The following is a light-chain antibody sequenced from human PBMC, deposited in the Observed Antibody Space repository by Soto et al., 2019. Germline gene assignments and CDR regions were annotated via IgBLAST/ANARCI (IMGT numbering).Light chain of an antibody. CDR1: QGINNY. V-gene: IGKV1-33*01. CDR2: DAS. Sequence: DIQMTQSPSSLSASVGDRVTITCQASQGINNYLIWYQQKPGKAPKLLIYDASSLQTGVPSRFSGAASGTHFTFTISSLQPEDVATYYCQQYDNPPPTFGQGTKLEIK. CDR3: QQYDNPPPT. J-gene: IGKJ2*01.